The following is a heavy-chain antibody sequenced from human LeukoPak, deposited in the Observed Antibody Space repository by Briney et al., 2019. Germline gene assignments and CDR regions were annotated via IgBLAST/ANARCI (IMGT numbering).Heavy chain of an antibody. CDR1: GYTFTSYG. V-gene: IGHV1-18*01. Sequence: GALVKVSCKASGYTFTSYGISWVRQAPGQGLEWMGWISAYNGNTNYAQKLQGRVTMTTDTSTSTAYMELRSLRSDDTAVYYCAREVPTYYYDSTTPRYFDYWGQGTLVTVSS. CDR2: ISAYNGNT. J-gene: IGHJ4*02. D-gene: IGHD3-22*01. CDR3: AREVPTYYYDSTTPRYFDY.